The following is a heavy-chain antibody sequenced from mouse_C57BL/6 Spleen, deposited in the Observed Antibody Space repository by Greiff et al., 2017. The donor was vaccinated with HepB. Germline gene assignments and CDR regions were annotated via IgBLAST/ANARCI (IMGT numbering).Heavy chain of an antibody. CDR2: IRSKSSNYAT. J-gene: IGHJ4*01. V-gene: IGHV10-3*01. Sequence: DVQLVESGGGLVQPKGSLKLSCAASGFTFNTYAMHWVRQAPGKGLEWVARIRSKSSNYATYYADSVKDRFTISRDDSQSMLYLQMNNLKTEDTAMYYCVRDPYYGSSYFYAMDYWGQGTSVTVSS. D-gene: IGHD1-1*01. CDR3: VRDPYYGSSYFYAMDY. CDR1: GFTFNTYA.